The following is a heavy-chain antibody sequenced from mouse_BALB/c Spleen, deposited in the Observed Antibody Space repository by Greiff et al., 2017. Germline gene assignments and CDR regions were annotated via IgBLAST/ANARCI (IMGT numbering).Heavy chain of an antibody. D-gene: IGHD1-1*01. Sequence: EVKLVESGAELVRSGASVKLSCTASGFNIKDYYMHWVKQRPEQGLEWIGWIDPENGDTEYAPKFQGKATMTADTSSNTAYLQLSSLTSEDTAVYYCNAPNWYGSSYGFDYWGQGTTLTVSS. CDR2: IDPENGDT. CDR1: GFNIKDYY. J-gene: IGHJ2*01. CDR3: NAPNWYGSSYGFDY. V-gene: IGHV14-4*02.